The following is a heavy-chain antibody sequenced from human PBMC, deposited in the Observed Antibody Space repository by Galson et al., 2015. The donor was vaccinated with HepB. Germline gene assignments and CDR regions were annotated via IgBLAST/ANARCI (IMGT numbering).Heavy chain of an antibody. CDR1: GFTFSSYA. Sequence: SLRLSCAASGFTFSSYAMHWVRQAPGKGLEWVAVISYDGSNKYYADSVKGRFTISRDNSKNTLYLQMNSLRAEDTAVYYCARDRAYIAVAGTFDYWGQGTLVTVSS. V-gene: IGHV3-30*04. CDR2: ISYDGSNK. D-gene: IGHD6-19*01. CDR3: ARDRAYIAVAGTFDY. J-gene: IGHJ4*02.